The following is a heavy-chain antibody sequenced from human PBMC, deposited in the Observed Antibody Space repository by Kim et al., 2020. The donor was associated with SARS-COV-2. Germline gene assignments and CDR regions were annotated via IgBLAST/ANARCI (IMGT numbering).Heavy chain of an antibody. CDR3: SGRDLGRGAIPYHYYYG. CDR1: GFTFSNYG. V-gene: IGHV3-13*04. D-gene: IGHD1-26*01. J-gene: IGHJ6*01. CDR2: ISTAGAT. Sequence: GGSLRLSCAASGFTFSNYGIHWVRQTTGKGLQWVAAISTAGATYYQASVVKRFTITRGDTDNSTYLQVNNLLSGETAGYYCSGRDLGRGAIPYHYYYG.